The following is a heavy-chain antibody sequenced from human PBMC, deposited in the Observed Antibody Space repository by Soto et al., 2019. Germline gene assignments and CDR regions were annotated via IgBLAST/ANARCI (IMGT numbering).Heavy chain of an antibody. CDR2: GLPIFGTA. CDR3: AVYSYGPRHYYYGMDV. Sequence: QVQLVQSGAEVKKPGSSVKVSCKASGGTFSSYAISWVRQAPGQGLEWMGGGLPIFGTANYGQKFQGRVTITADESTSTSYMELSSLRSEATDVYYCAVYSYGPRHYYYGMDVWGQGTKVTVSS. CDR1: GGTFSSYA. V-gene: IGHV1-69*12. D-gene: IGHD5-18*01. J-gene: IGHJ6*02.